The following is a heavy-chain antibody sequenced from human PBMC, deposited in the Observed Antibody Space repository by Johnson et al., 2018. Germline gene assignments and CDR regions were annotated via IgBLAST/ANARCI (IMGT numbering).Heavy chain of an antibody. CDR2: TSNDGSNK. V-gene: IGHV3-30*14. Sequence: QVQLVESGGGVVQPGRSLRLSCAASGFTFSSYAMHWVRQAPGKGLESVAVTSNDGSNKYYADSVKGRFTISRDSSKNTLYLQMNSLSAGDTAVYYCARGAGPYCGGDCCFQYWGQGTLVTVSA. CDR3: ARGAGPYCGGDCCFQY. D-gene: IGHD2-21*02. J-gene: IGHJ1*01. CDR1: GFTFSSYA.